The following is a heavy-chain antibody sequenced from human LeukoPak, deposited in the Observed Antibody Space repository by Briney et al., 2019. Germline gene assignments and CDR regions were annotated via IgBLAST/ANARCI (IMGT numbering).Heavy chain of an antibody. CDR2: IYISGST. V-gene: IGHV4-4*07. CDR3: ARHGDSSGWYNDY. J-gene: IGHJ4*02. D-gene: IGHD6-19*01. Sequence: SSETLSLTCTVSGGSISSYFWSWIRQPAGKGLEWIGRIYISGSTNYNPSLKSRVTMSVDTSKNQFSLNLSSVTAADTAVYYCARHGDSSGWYNDYWGQGTLVTVSS. CDR1: GGSISSYF.